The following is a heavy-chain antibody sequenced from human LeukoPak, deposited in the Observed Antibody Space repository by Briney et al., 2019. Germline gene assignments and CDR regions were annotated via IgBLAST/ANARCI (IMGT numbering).Heavy chain of an antibody. Sequence: SSETLSLTCTVSGVSISSYYWSWIRQSPGKGLEWIGYIYYSGTTNYNPSLKSRVTISVDTSRKQFSLKLSSVTAADTAFYYCARDRDGSAWYTFDYWGQGTLVTVSS. J-gene: IGHJ4*02. CDR3: ARDRDGSAWYTFDY. D-gene: IGHD6-19*01. CDR1: GVSISSYY. V-gene: IGHV4-59*01. CDR2: IYYSGTT.